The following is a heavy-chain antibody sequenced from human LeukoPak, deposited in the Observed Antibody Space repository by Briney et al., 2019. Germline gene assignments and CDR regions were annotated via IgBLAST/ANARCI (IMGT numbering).Heavy chain of an antibody. V-gene: IGHV3-11*06. Sequence: PGESLRLSCAASGFTFSDSYMSWIRPTPGKGLEWLSYISSSSSDTNYADSVKGRFTISRDNAKNSLYLQMNSLRAEDTAVYYCARGSRTIELGDDYWGQGTLVTVSS. CDR1: GFTFSDSY. D-gene: IGHD5-24*01. CDR2: ISSSSSDT. CDR3: ARGSRTIELGDDY. J-gene: IGHJ4*02.